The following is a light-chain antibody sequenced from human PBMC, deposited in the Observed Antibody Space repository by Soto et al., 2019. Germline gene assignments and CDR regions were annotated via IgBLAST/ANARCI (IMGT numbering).Light chain of an antibody. J-gene: IGLJ1*01. CDR2: SNN. Sequence: QSVLTQPPSASGTPGQTVTKSCSGSSSNIGDNPVNWYQQLPGAEPQHLIYSNNQRPSGVPDRFSGSKSGPSASLAISGLQSEDEADYYCAAWDDSLNGLVFGTGTKLTVL. V-gene: IGLV1-44*01. CDR3: AAWDDSLNGLV. CDR1: SSNIGDNP.